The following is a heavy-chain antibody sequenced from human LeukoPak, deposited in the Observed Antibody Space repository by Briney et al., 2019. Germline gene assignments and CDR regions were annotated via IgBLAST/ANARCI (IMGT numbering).Heavy chain of an antibody. D-gene: IGHD1-26*01. J-gene: IGHJ3*02. CDR2: INPSGGST. Sequence: GASVTVSCKASGYTFTSYYMHWVRQAPGQGLEWMGIINPSGGSTSYAQKFQGRVTMTRDTSTSTVYMELSSLRSEDTAVYYCARDKVPWELGATDAFDIWGQGTMVTVSS. V-gene: IGHV1-46*01. CDR1: GYTFTSYY. CDR3: ARDKVPWELGATDAFDI.